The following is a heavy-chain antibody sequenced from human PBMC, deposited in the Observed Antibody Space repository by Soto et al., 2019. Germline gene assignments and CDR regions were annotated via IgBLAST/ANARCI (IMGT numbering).Heavy chain of an antibody. D-gene: IGHD3-22*01. V-gene: IGHV5-10-1*01. CDR1: GYSFTSYW. CDR2: IDPSDSYT. Sequence: PGESLKISCKGSGYSFTSYWISWVRQMPGKGLEAMGRIDPSDSYTNYSPSFQGRVTISADKSISTAYLQWSSLKASDTATYYCARATFYDSSGYYYVAFDIWGQGTMVTVSS. J-gene: IGHJ3*02. CDR3: ARATFYDSSGYYYVAFDI.